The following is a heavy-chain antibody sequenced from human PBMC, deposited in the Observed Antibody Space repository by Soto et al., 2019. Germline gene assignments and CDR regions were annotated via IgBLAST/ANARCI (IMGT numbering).Heavy chain of an antibody. J-gene: IGHJ4*02. CDR2: ISSTSTTL. V-gene: IGHV3-48*01. CDR3: VRDSGDYPDY. Sequence: EVQLVESGGGLVQPGESLRLSCVVSGFNFRAYSMNWVRQAPGKGLEWISYISSTSTTLYYADSVKGRFTISRDTDQKSLLLQMNSLRAEDTAVYYCVRDSGDYPDYWGQGTQVTVSS. D-gene: IGHD4-17*01. CDR1: GFNFRAYS.